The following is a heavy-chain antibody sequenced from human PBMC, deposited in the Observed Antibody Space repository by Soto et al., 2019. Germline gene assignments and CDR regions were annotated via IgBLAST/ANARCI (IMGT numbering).Heavy chain of an antibody. Sequence: GGSLRLSCAASGFTFSSYAMSWVRQAPGKGLEWVSAISGSGGSTYYADSVKGRFTISRDNSKNTLYLQMNSLRAEDTAVYYCARTNVDTAMVMVGISLAEFDYWGQGTLVTVSS. J-gene: IGHJ4*02. CDR1: GFTFSSYA. CDR3: ARTNVDTAMVMVGISLAEFDY. V-gene: IGHV3-23*01. CDR2: ISGSGGST. D-gene: IGHD5-18*01.